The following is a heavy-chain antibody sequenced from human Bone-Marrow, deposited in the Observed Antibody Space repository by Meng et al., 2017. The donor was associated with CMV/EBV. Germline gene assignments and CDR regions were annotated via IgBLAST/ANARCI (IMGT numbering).Heavy chain of an antibody. Sequence: ASVKVSCKASGYTFTSYGISWVRQAPGQGLEWMGRISAYNGNTNYAQKLQGRVTMTTDTSTSTAYMELRSLRSDDTAVYYCARDPGIAARRHHYYYGMDVWGQGTTVTVSS. CDR1: GYTFTSYG. D-gene: IGHD6-6*01. V-gene: IGHV1-18*01. J-gene: IGHJ6*02. CDR2: ISAYNGNT. CDR3: ARDPGIAARRHHYYYGMDV.